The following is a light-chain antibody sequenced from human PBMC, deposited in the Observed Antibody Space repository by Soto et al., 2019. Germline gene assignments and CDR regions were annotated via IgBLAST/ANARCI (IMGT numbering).Light chain of an antibody. CDR3: MQPLQTPRT. CDR1: QSLLHSNGYNY. Sequence: DIVMTQSPLSLPVTPGEPASISCRSSQSLLHSNGYNYLDWYLQKPGQSPQLLIYLGSNRASGVPDRFSGSGSGTDFTLNISRVEAEDVGVYYCMQPLQTPRTVHQGTKVEIK. V-gene: IGKV2-28*01. J-gene: IGKJ1*01. CDR2: LGS.